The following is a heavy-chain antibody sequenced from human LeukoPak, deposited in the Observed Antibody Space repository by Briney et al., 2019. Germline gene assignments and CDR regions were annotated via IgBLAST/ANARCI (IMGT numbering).Heavy chain of an antibody. J-gene: IGHJ4*02. CDR3: ARGVAARLYY. Sequence: SETLSLTCTVSGGSISSYCWSWIREPPGKGLEWIGYIYYSGSTNYNPSLKSRVTISVDTSKNQFSLKLSSVTAADTAVYYCARGVAARLYYWGQGTLVTVSS. CDR1: GGSISSYC. CDR2: IYYSGST. D-gene: IGHD6-6*01. V-gene: IGHV4-59*01.